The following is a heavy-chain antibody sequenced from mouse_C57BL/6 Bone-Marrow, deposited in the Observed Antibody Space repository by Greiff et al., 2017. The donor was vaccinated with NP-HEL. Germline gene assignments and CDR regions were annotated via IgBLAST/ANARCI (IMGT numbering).Heavy chain of an antibody. CDR3: AYGYFWFAY. V-gene: IGHV1-9*01. CDR2: ILPGSGST. CDR1: GYTFTGYW. D-gene: IGHD2-2*01. Sequence: VQRVESGAELMKPGASVKLSCKATGYTFTGYWIEWVKQRPGHGLEWIGEILPGSGSTNYNEKFKGKATFTADTSSNTAYMQLSSLTTEDSAIYYCAYGYFWFAYWGQGTLVTVSA. J-gene: IGHJ3*01.